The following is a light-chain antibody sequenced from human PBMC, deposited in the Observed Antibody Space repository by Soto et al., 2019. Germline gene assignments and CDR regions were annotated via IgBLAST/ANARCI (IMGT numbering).Light chain of an antibody. CDR2: GNS. J-gene: IGLJ2*01. V-gene: IGLV1-40*01. Sequence: QSVLTQPPSVSVVPGQRVTISCTGSSSNIGAGYDVHWYQQLPGTAPKLLIYGNSNRPSGVPDRFSGSKSGTSASLAITGLQAEDEADYYCQSYDSSLDVVFGGGTKVTVL. CDR3: QSYDSSLDVV. CDR1: SSNIGAGYD.